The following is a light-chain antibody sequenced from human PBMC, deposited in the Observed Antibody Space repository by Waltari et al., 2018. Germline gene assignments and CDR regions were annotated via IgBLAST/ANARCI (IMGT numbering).Light chain of an antibody. CDR3: CSYTSSSTWV. CDR1: SGDVGAYNY. Sequence: QSALTQPASVSGSPGQSLTISCTGASGDVGAYNYVSWYQQHPGKAPKLMIYDVSVRPSVVSNRFSGSKSGNTASLTISGLQAEDEADYYCCSYTSSSTWVFGGGTKLTVL. J-gene: IGLJ3*02. CDR2: DVS. V-gene: IGLV2-14*03.